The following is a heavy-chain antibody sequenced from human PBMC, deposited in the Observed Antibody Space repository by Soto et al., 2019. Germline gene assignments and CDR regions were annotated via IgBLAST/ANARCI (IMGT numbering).Heavy chain of an antibody. V-gene: IGHV3-48*01. D-gene: IGHD4-4*01. Sequence: GGSLRLSCAASGFTFSSYSMNWVRQAPGKGLEWVSYISSSSSTIYYADSVKGRFTISRDNANNSLCLQMDSLRAEDTAVYYCARFPTRGLAFDIWGQGTMVT. J-gene: IGHJ3*02. CDR3: ARFPTRGLAFDI. CDR2: ISSSSSTI. CDR1: GFTFSSYS.